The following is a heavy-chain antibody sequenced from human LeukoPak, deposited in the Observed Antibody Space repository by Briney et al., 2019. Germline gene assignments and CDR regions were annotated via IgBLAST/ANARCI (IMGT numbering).Heavy chain of an antibody. CDR2: ISSSSSYI. CDR1: GFTFSSYS. V-gene: IGHV3-21*01. Sequence: GGSLRLSCAASGFTFSSYSMNWVRQAPGKGLEWVSSISSSSSYIYYADSVKGRFTISRDNAKNSLYLQMNSLRAEDTAVYYCAAEIYGGNSKCCSFDIWGQGTIVTVSS. CDR3: AAEIYGGNSKCCSFDI. D-gene: IGHD4-23*01. J-gene: IGHJ3*02.